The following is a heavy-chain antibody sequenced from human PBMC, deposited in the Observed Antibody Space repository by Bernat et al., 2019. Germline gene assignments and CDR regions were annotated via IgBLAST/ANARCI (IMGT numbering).Heavy chain of an antibody. Sequence: QVQLVQSGAEVKKPGSSVKVSCKASGGTFSSYTISWVRQAPGQGLEWMGRIIPILGIANYAQKFQGRVTSTAHKSTSTAYMELSSLRSEDTAVYYCALITIFGGVDPYNWFDPWGQGTLVTVSS. CDR2: IIPILGIA. J-gene: IGHJ5*02. CDR1: GGTFSSYT. V-gene: IGHV1-69*02. D-gene: IGHD3-3*01. CDR3: ALITIFGGVDPYNWFDP.